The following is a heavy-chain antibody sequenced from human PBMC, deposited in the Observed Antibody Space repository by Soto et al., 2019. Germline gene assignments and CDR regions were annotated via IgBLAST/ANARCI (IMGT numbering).Heavy chain of an antibody. CDR3: ARDLSIVVVSDILDY. Sequence: QVQLVESGGGVVQPGRSLRLSCAASGFTFSSYGMHWVRQAPGKGLEWVAVIWYDGSNKYYADSVKGRFTISSDNSKSTLYLQMNSLRAEDTAVYYCARDLSIVVVSDILDYLGQGTLVTVSS. V-gene: IGHV3-33*01. CDR2: IWYDGSNK. J-gene: IGHJ4*02. D-gene: IGHD2-21*02. CDR1: GFTFSSYG.